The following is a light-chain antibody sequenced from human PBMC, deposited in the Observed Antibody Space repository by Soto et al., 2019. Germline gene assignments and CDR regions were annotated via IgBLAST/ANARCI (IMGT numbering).Light chain of an antibody. CDR3: QHYNSYSDA. V-gene: IGKV1-5*03. CDR2: KPS. CDR1: QTISSC. Sequence: DIQMTQSPSTLSGSVGDRVTMTCRASQTISSCLAWYQQKPGKAPTLLIYKPSTLKSGVPSMFRGSGSGTEFTLTIRSMQPDDFATYYCQHYNSYSDAVGQGTKVDIK. J-gene: IGKJ1*01.